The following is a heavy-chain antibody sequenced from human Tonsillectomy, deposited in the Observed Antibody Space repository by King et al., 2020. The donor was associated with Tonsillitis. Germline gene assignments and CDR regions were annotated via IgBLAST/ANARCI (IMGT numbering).Heavy chain of an antibody. CDR2: ISSSGSYI. CDR3: ARDNAGKKFDY. CDR1: GFTFSSYS. V-gene: IGHV3-21*01. J-gene: IGHJ4*02. Sequence: VQLVESGGGLVKPGGSLRLSCAASGFTFSSYSMNWVRQAPGKGLEWVSSISSSGSYIYYADSVKGRFTISRYNAKNSLSLQMNSLRAEDTAVYYCARDNAGKKFDYWGQGILVTVSS.